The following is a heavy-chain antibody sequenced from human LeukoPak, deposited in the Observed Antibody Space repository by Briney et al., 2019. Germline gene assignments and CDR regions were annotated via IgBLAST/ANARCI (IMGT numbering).Heavy chain of an antibody. CDR1: GFTFNYYG. Sequence: TGGSLRLSCAASGFTFNYYGLSWVRQAPGKGLEWVSSISSSSSYIYYADSVKGRFTISRDNAKNTLYLQMNSLRAEDTAVYYCAKVTDIVVVTGWGELGYWGQGTLVTVSS. CDR3: AKVTDIVVVTGWGELGY. V-gene: IGHV3-21*04. D-gene: IGHD2-21*02. J-gene: IGHJ4*02. CDR2: ISSSSSYI.